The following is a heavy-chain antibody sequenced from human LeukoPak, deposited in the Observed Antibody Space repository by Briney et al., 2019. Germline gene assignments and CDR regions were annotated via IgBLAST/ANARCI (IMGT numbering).Heavy chain of an antibody. CDR1: GYSISSGYG. V-gene: IGHV4-38-2*01. Sequence: SETPSLTCAVSGYSISSGYGWGWIRQPPGKGLEYIGSIYHNGRTYYNPSLKSRVTISVDTSRNQFFLKLSSVTAADTAVYYCARGLRGWNFDYWGQGTLVTVSS. CDR2: IYHNGRT. D-gene: IGHD6-19*01. J-gene: IGHJ4*02. CDR3: ARGLRGWNFDY.